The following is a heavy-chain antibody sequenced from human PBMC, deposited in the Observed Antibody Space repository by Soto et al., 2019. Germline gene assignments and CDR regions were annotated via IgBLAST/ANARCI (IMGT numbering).Heavy chain of an antibody. CDR1: GFTVSSNY. V-gene: IGHV3-66*01. Sequence: EVLLVESGGGLVQPGGSLRLSCAASGFTVSSNYMNWVRQAPGKGLEWVSAIYSGGSTYYADSVKGRFTISRDNSKNTVFLQMNSLRAEDTAVYYCARDSFGANYCDYWGQGTLVTVSS. D-gene: IGHD3-10*01. CDR3: ARDSFGANYCDY. CDR2: IYSGGST. J-gene: IGHJ4*02.